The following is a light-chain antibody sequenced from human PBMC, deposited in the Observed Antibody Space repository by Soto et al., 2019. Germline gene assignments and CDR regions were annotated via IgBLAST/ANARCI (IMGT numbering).Light chain of an antibody. J-gene: IGKJ2*01. CDR1: LSISSW. Sequence: DIRMTQAPSTPPASGGDTVSITCRASLSISSWLSWYQQKPGKAPKLLIYEASNLKSEVPSRFSGSGSGADFTLTINGLQPDDFATYSCQQYDRFPYAFGPGTRLEIK. CDR3: QQYDRFPYA. V-gene: IGKV1-5*03. CDR2: EAS.